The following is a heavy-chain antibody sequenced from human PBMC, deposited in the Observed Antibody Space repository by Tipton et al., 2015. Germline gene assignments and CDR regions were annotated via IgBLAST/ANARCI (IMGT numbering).Heavy chain of an antibody. D-gene: IGHD2-15*01. CDR2: ICHSGST. J-gene: IGHJ5*02. CDR3: ARGHSAGSYYSCWFDP. Sequence: TLSLTCTVSGGSISSSSYYWGWIRQPPGKGLEWIGSICHSGSTYYNSSLKSRVTISVDTSKNQFSLKLSSVTAADTAVYYCARGHSAGSYYSCWFDPWGQGTLVTVSS. CDR1: GGSISSSSYY. V-gene: IGHV4-39*07.